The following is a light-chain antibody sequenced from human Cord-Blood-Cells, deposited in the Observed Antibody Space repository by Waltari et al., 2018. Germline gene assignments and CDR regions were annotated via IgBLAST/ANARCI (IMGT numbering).Light chain of an antibody. CDR1: QSISSW. J-gene: IGKJ1*01. Sequence: DIQMTQSPSTLSASVGDRVTITCRASQSISSWLAWYQQKQGKAPKLLIYKASSLESGVPSRFSGSGSGTEFTLTISSLQPDDFATYYCQQYNSYSRWTFGQGTKVEIK. V-gene: IGKV1-5*03. CDR3: QQYNSYSRWT. CDR2: KAS.